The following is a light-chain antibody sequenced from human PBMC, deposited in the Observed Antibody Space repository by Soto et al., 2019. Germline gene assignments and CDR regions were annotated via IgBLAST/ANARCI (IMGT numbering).Light chain of an antibody. CDR3: QQYNSYRT. J-gene: IGKJ1*01. V-gene: IGKV1-5*01. CDR2: DAS. Sequence: DIQMTQSPSTLSASVGDRVTITCRARQTISIWLAWYQQKPGKAPKLLIYDASILESGVPSRFSGSGSGTEFTLTSSSLQPDDFATYYCQQYNSYRTFGPGTKVEIK. CDR1: QTISIW.